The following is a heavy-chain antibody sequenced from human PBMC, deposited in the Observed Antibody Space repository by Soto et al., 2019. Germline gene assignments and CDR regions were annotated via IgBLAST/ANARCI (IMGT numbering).Heavy chain of an antibody. Sequence: PGGSLRLSCAASGFTFSSHSMNWVRQAPGKGLEWVSYISSSSSTIYYADSVKGRFTISRDNAKNSLYLQMNSLRAEDTAVYYCARDRSIVVVPAAQTYYFDYWGQGTLVTVSS. D-gene: IGHD2-2*01. J-gene: IGHJ4*02. V-gene: IGHV3-48*01. CDR1: GFTFSSHS. CDR2: ISSSSSTI. CDR3: ARDRSIVVVPAAQTYYFDY.